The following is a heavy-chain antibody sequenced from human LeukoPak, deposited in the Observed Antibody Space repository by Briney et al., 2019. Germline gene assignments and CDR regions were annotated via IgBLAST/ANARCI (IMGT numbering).Heavy chain of an antibody. Sequence: GGSLRLSCTASGSTFSNYGMNWVRQAPGKGLEWVSFTDTSGNYIYYGDSVKGRFTISRDNAKNLVFLQMNGLRAEDTAVYYCARGRSITLLRGVAMSDGFDIWGQGAMGAVSS. CDR3: ARGRSITLLRGVAMSDGFDI. J-gene: IGHJ3*02. D-gene: IGHD3-10*01. V-gene: IGHV3-21*01. CDR2: TDTSGNYI. CDR1: GSTFSNYG.